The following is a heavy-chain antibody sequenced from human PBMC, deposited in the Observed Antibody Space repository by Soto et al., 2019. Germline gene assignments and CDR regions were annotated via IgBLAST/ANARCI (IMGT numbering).Heavy chain of an antibody. CDR2: INPNSGGT. CDR3: ARDLWSGMITLGGVIVFFDY. Sequence: ASVKVSCKASGYTFTGYDMHWVRQAPGQGLEWMGWINPNSGGTNYAQKFQGRVTMTRDTSISTAYMELSRLRSDDTAVYYCARDLWSGMITLGGVIVFFDYWGQGTLVTVSS. V-gene: IGHV1-2*02. D-gene: IGHD3-16*02. J-gene: IGHJ4*02. CDR1: GYTFTGYD.